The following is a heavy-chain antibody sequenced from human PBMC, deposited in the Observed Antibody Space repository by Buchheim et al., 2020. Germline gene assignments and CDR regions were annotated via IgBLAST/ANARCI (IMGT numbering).Heavy chain of an antibody. CDR3: AKDGRALRGYDSSGRAFDY. J-gene: IGHJ4*02. CDR1: GFTFSSYA. D-gene: IGHD3-22*01. V-gene: IGHV3-23*04. CDR2: ISGSGGST. Sequence: EVQLVESGGGLVQPGGSLRLSCAASGFTFSSYAMSWVRQAPGKGLEWVSAISGSGGSTYYADSVKGRFTISRDNSKNTLYLQMNSRRAEDTAVYYCAKDGRALRGYDSSGRAFDYWGQGTL.